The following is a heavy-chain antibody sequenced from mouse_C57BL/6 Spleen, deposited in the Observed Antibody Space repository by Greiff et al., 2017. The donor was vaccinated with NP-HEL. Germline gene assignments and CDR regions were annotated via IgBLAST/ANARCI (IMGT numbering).Heavy chain of an antibody. D-gene: IGHD2-4*01. CDR2: INPYNGGT. Sequence: VQLQQSGPVLVKPGASVKMSCKASGYTFTDYYMNWVKQSHGKSLEWIGVINPYNGGTSYNPKFKGKATLTVDKSSSTAYMELNSLTSEDSAVYSCARGTYYDYDPYYFDYWGQGTTLTVSS. J-gene: IGHJ2*01. V-gene: IGHV1-19*01. CDR1: GYTFTDYY. CDR3: ARGTYYDYDPYYFDY.